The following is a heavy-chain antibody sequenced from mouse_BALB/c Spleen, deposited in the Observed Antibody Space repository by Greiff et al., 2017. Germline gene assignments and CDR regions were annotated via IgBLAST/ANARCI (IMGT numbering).Heavy chain of an antibody. Sequence: EVQLVESGGGLVKPGGSLKLSCAASGFAFSSYDMSWVRQTPEKRLEWVAYISSGGGSTYYPDTVKGRFTISRDNAKNTLYLQMSSLKSEDTAMYYCARPMITTATQTGTFGYFDVWGAGTTVTVSS. J-gene: IGHJ1*01. D-gene: IGHD1-2*01. CDR1: GFAFSSYD. CDR3: ARPMITTATQTGTFGYFDV. CDR2: ISSGGGST. V-gene: IGHV5-12-1*01.